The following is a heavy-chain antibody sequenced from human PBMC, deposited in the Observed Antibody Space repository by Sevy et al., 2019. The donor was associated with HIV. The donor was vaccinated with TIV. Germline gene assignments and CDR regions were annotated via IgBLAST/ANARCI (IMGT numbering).Heavy chain of an antibody. CDR2: IYRSGNT. J-gene: IGHJ4*02. V-gene: IGHV4-38-2*01. Sequence: SETLSLTCAVSGYSIGSGSYWGWIRQPPGKGLEWIGSIYRSGNTYYNPSLKSRITISLDTSKNQFSLNLNSITAPDTAVYYCARGLIRGVIKIDFWGQGTQVTVSS. D-gene: IGHD3-10*01. CDR1: GYSIGSGSY. CDR3: ARGLIRGVIKIDF.